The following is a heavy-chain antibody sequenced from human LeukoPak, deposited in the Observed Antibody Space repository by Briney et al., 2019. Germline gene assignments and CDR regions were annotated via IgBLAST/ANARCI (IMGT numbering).Heavy chain of an antibody. CDR2: IIPIFGTA. V-gene: IGHV1-69*13. Sequence: ASVKVSCKASGGTFSSYAISWVRQAPGQGLEWMGGIIPIFGTANYAQKLQGRVTITADESTSTAYMELSSLRSEDTAVYYCAVNGLYYYYYMDVWGKGTTVTVSS. CDR1: GGTFSSYA. D-gene: IGHD2-8*01. J-gene: IGHJ6*03. CDR3: AVNGLYYYYYMDV.